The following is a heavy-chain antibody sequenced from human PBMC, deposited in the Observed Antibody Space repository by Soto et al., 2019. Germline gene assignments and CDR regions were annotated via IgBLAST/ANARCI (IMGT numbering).Heavy chain of an antibody. D-gene: IGHD3-16*01. CDR3: AHVSYPANRLGY. J-gene: IGHJ4*02. CDR1: GFSLSTSGVG. V-gene: IGHV2-5*02. Sequence: QITLKESGPTLVKPTQTLTLTCTFSGFSLSTSGVGVVWIRQPPGKALEWLALIYWDDDKRYSPSLKSRRTITKYTSKNQVVLTMTNMDPVDTATYYCAHVSYPANRLGYWGQGTLFTVSS. CDR2: IYWDDDK.